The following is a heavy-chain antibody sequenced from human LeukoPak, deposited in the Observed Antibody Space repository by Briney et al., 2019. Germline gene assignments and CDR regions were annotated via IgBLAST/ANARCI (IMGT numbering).Heavy chain of an antibody. D-gene: IGHD1-26*01. CDR1: GGSISSTSSY. CDR2: ISHSGST. Sequence: PSETLSLTCTVSGGSISSTSSYWAWIRQPPGKGLEWIGSISHSGSTYINPPLKSRITISVDTSKNQFSLKVSSVSAADTAVYYCARLRWELTSPMYYYYYYMDVWGKGTTVTISS. CDR3: ARLRWELTSPMYYYYYYMDV. V-gene: IGHV4-39*01. J-gene: IGHJ6*03.